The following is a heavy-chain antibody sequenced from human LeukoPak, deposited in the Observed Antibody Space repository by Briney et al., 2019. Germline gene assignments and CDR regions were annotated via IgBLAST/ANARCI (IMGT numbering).Heavy chain of an antibody. V-gene: IGHV1-69*01. CDR2: IIPIFGTA. Sequence: ASVKVSCKASGGTFSSYAISWVRQVPGQGLEWMGGIIPIFGTANYAQKFQGRVTITADESTSTAYMELSSLRSEDTAVYYCASMPGIAVAGSFLFDYWGQGTLVTVSS. J-gene: IGHJ4*02. CDR3: ASMPGIAVAGSFLFDY. D-gene: IGHD6-19*01. CDR1: GGTFSSYA.